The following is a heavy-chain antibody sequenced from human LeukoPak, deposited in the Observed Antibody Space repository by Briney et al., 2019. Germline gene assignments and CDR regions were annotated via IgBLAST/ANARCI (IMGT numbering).Heavy chain of an antibody. CDR1: GGSISSYY. CDR3: AAGDIVVVPAAPTDY. Sequence: SETLSLTCTVSGGSISSYYWSWIRQPPGKGLEWIGYIYYSGSTNYNPSLKSRVTISVDTSKNQFSLKLSSVTAADTAVYYCAAGDIVVVPAAPTDYWGQGTLVTVSS. D-gene: IGHD2-2*01. CDR2: IYYSGST. V-gene: IGHV4-59*01. J-gene: IGHJ4*02.